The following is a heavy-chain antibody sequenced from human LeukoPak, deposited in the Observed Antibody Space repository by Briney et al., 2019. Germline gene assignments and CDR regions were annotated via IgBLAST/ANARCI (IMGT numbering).Heavy chain of an antibody. V-gene: IGHV1-69*04. CDR2: IIPILGIA. CDR3: ARVCGGDCYSWRTEHFQH. J-gene: IGHJ1*01. D-gene: IGHD2-21*02. Sequence: SVKVSCKASGGTFSSYAISWVRQAPGQGLEWMGRIIPILGIANYAQKFQGRVTITADKSTSTAYMELSSLRSEDTAVYYCARVCGGDCYSWRTEHFQHWGQGTLVTVSS. CDR1: GGTFSSYA.